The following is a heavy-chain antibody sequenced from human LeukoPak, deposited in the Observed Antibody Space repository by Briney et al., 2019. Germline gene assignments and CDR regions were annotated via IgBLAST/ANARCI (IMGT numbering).Heavy chain of an antibody. J-gene: IGHJ4*02. V-gene: IGHV3-74*01. CDR1: GFTFSGYW. D-gene: IGHD3-22*01. Sequence: GGSLRLSCAASGFTFSGYWMHWVRQAPGKGLVWVSRTNRDDSDTSYADSVKGRFTISRDKAKSTLYLQMNGLRVEDTAVYYCARSANYFDTSGQDYWGQGTLVTVSS. CDR2: TNRDDSDT. CDR3: ARSANYFDTSGQDY.